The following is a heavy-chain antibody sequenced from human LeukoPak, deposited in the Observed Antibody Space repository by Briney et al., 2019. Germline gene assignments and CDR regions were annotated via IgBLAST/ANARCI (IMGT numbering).Heavy chain of an antibody. J-gene: IGHJ4*02. Sequence: SETLSLTCTVSGGSISSSSYYWGWIRQPPGKGLEWIGSIYYSGSTYYNPSLKSRVTISVDTSKNQFSLKLSSVTAADTAVYYCARAPRVAPFDYWGQGTLVTVSS. D-gene: IGHD2-15*01. V-gene: IGHV4-39*07. CDR3: ARAPRVAPFDY. CDR1: GGSISSSSYY. CDR2: IYYSGST.